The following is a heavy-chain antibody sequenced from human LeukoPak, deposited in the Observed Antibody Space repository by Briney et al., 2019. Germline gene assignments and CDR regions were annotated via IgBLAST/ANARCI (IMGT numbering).Heavy chain of an antibody. D-gene: IGHD1-26*01. Sequence: ASVKVSCKASGYTFTGYYMYWVRQAPGQGLEWMGWINPNSGGTDYAQKFQGRVTMTRDTSISTAYMELSRLRSDDTAVYYCARDLFEWELLPHDAFDIWGQGTMVTVSS. V-gene: IGHV1-2*02. J-gene: IGHJ3*02. CDR2: INPNSGGT. CDR3: ARDLFEWELLPHDAFDI. CDR1: GYTFTGYY.